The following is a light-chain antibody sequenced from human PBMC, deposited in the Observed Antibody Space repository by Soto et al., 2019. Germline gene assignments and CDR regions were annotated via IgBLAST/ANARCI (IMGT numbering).Light chain of an antibody. Sequence: IHMTHSPSTLSASVGDRVTITCRASQSISSWLAWYQQKPGKAPKLLIYKASSLESGVPSRFSGSGSGTEFTLPSSSLQPDDFSTYYCQQYKSYFWTFGQGTKV. J-gene: IGKJ1*01. CDR3: QQYKSYFWT. CDR1: QSISSW. V-gene: IGKV1-5*03. CDR2: KAS.